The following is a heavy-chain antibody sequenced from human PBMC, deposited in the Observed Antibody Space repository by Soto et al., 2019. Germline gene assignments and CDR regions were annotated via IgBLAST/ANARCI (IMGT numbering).Heavy chain of an antibody. J-gene: IGHJ4*02. D-gene: IGHD5-12*01. CDR2: IYHSGST. V-gene: IGHV4-34*01. Sequence: SETLSLTCAVYGGSFSGYYWSWIRQPPGKGLEWIGEIYHSGSTNYNPSLKSRVTISVDKSKNQFSLKLSSVTAADTAVYYCARVDGYSGYDGGGFDYWGQGTLVTVSS. CDR3: ARVDGYSGYDGGGFDY. CDR1: GGSFSGYY.